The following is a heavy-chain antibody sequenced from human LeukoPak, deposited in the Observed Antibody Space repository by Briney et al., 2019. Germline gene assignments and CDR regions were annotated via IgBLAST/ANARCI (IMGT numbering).Heavy chain of an antibody. V-gene: IGHV3-11*01. CDR3: ASSRYFDCFDY. Sequence: GGSLRLSCAASGFTFSDYYMSWIRQAPGKGLEWVSYISSSGSTIYYADSVKGRFTISRDNAKNSLYLQMNSLRAEDTAVYYCASSRYFDCFDYWGQGTLVTVSP. CDR2: ISSSGSTI. D-gene: IGHD3-9*01. J-gene: IGHJ4*02. CDR1: GFTFSDYY.